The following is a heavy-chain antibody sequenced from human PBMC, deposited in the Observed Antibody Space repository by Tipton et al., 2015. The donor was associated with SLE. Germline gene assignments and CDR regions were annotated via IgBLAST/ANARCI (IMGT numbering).Heavy chain of an antibody. J-gene: IGHJ6*02. CDR3: ARDLKQALPDYYGMDV. Sequence: SLRLSCAASGFTFSSYWMHWVRQAPGKGLVWVSRINSDGSSTSYADSVKGRFTISRDNAKNTLYLQMNSLRAEDTALYYCARDLKQALPDYYGMDVWGQGTTVTVSS. D-gene: IGHD1-26*01. CDR2: INSDGSST. CDR1: GFTFSSYW. V-gene: IGHV3-74*01.